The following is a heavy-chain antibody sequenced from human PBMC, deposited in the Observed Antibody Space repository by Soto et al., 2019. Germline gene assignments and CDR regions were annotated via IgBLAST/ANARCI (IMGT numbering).Heavy chain of an antibody. V-gene: IGHV4-39*01. CDR3: ARRGPSTGYSSSWYGEPRYNWFDP. CDR2: IYYSGST. D-gene: IGHD6-13*01. J-gene: IGHJ5*02. Sequence: SETLSLTCTVSGGSISSSSYYWGWIRQPPGKGLEWIGSIYYSGSTYYNPSLKSRVTISVDTSKNQFSLKLSSVTAAETAVYYCARRGPSTGYSSSWYGEPRYNWFDPWGQGTLVTVSS. CDR1: GGSISSSSYY.